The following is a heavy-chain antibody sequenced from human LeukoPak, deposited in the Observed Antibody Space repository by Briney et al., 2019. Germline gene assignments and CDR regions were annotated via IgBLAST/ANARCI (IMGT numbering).Heavy chain of an antibody. Sequence: GGSLRLSCAPSGFTFSNYAMSWVRQAPGKGLEWVSGITGGGSSTTYADSVKGRFTISRDNAKNTLYLQMNSLRAEDAAVYYCARVEGRNGYNVWGKGTTVIVSS. CDR2: ITGGGSST. J-gene: IGHJ6*04. CDR3: ARVEGRNGYNV. V-gene: IGHV3-74*01. D-gene: IGHD5-24*01. CDR1: GFTFSNYA.